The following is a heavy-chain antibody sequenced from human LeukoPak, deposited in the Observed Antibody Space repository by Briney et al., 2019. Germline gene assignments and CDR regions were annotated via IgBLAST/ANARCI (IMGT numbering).Heavy chain of an antibody. J-gene: IGHJ4*02. V-gene: IGHV4-39*01. CDR1: GGSISSSSYY. D-gene: IGHD1-26*01. CDR3: ARLPREQSFDY. CDR2: IYYSGST. Sequence: SETLSVTCTVSGGSISSSSYYWGWIRQPPGKGLEWIGNIYYSGSTYYNPSLKSRVTISVDTSKNQFSLRLNSVTAADTAVYYCARLPREQSFDYWGQGTLVTVSS.